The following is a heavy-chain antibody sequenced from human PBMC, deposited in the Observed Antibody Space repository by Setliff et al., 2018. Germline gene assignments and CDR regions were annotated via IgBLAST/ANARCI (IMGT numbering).Heavy chain of an antibody. CDR1: GGSISSGGYY. D-gene: IGHD3-3*01. CDR2: IYYSGST. Sequence: PSETLSLTCTVSGGSISSGGYYWSWIRQHPGKGLEWIGYIYYSGSTYYNPSLKSRVTISVDTSKNQFSLKLSSVTAADTAVYYRARTYNFWSGYFDYWGQGTLVTVSS. V-gene: IGHV4-31*03. J-gene: IGHJ4*02. CDR3: ARTYNFWSGYFDY.